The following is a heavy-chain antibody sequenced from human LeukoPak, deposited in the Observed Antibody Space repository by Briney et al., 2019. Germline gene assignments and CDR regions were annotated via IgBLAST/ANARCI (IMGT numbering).Heavy chain of an antibody. V-gene: IGHV1-69*05. J-gene: IGHJ3*02. CDR3: ARSGYYYGSGSYPHDAFDI. CDR2: IIPIFGTA. CDR1: GGTFSSYA. D-gene: IGHD3-10*01. Sequence: SVKVSCKASGGTFSSYAISWVRQAPGQGLEWMGRIIPIFGTANYAQKFQGRVTITTDESTSTAYMELSSLRSEGTAVYYCARSGYYYGSGSYPHDAFDIWGQGTMVTVSS.